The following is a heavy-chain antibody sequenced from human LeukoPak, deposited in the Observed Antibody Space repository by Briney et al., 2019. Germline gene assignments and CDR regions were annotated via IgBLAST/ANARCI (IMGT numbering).Heavy chain of an antibody. V-gene: IGHV3-23*01. CDR2: ISGSGGST. CDR1: GFTFSSYW. J-gene: IGHJ6*03. Sequence: TGGSLRLSCAASGFTFSSYWMSWVRQAPGKGLEWVSAISGSGGSTYYADSVKGRFTISRDNSKNTLYLQMNSLRAEDTAVYYCARAPEAGDYGYYYYYMDVWGKGTTVTISS. CDR3: ARAPEAGDYGYYYYYMDV. D-gene: IGHD4-17*01.